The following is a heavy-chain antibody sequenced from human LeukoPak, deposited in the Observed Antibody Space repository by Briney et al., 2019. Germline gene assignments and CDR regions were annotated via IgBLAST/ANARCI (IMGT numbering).Heavy chain of an antibody. V-gene: IGHV4-4*07. CDR3: ATGLGPFDY. D-gene: IGHD1-14*01. J-gene: IGHJ4*02. CDR2: ICFGGGT. CDR1: GGSISSCY. Sequence: SETLSLTCTVSGGSISSCYWSWIRQPAGGRLEWIVRICFGGGTDYTPSLKSRVTMSADMSKNEIFLKLTSMTAADTAVYYCATGLGPFDYWGQGILVHVSS.